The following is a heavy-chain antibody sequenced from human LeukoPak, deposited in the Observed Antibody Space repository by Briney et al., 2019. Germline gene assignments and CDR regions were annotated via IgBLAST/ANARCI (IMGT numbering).Heavy chain of an antibody. J-gene: IGHJ5*02. CDR3: ARGRSGSYSNWFDP. CDR2: IYYSGST. CDR1: GGSISSYY. Sequence: SETLSLTCIVSGGSISSYYWSWIRQPPGKGLEWIGYIYYSGSTNYNPSLKSRVTISVDTSKNQFSLKLNSVTPEDTAVCYCARGRSGSYSNWFDPWGQGTLVTVSS. V-gene: IGHV4-59*12. D-gene: IGHD1-26*01.